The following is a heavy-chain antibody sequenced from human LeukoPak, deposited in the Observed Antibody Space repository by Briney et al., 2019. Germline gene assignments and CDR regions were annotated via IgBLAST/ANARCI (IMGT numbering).Heavy chain of an antibody. CDR2: INTNTGKS. V-gene: IGHV7-4-1*04. Sequence: GASVKVSCKASGYTFTYYGLTWVRQAPGQGLECLGGINTNTGKSTYAQGSTGRFVFSFDTSVSMAYLQITSLTAEDTAIYFCARSRRVVVPSSLNAADDYYYYLDLWGKGTTVTVSS. D-gene: IGHD2-21*02. CDR1: GYTFTYYG. J-gene: IGHJ6*03. CDR3: ARSRRVVVPSSLNAADDYYYYLDL.